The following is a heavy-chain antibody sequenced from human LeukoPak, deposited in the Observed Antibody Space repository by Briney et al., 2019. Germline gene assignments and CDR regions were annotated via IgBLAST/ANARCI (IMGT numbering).Heavy chain of an antibody. J-gene: IGHJ4*02. CDR3: ASELSTSMYYFDY. CDR2: IIPILGIA. CDR1: GGTFSSYT. V-gene: IGHV1-69*02. D-gene: IGHD2-2*01. Sequence: SVKVSCKASGGTFSSYTISWVRQAPGQGLEWMGRIIPILGIANYAQKFQGRVTITADKSTSTAYMELSSLRSEDTAVYYCASELSTSMYYFDYWGQGTLVTVSS.